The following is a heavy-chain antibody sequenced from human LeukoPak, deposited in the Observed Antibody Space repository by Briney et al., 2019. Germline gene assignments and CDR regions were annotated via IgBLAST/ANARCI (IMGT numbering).Heavy chain of an antibody. CDR3: ARDKSRAGRYDY. Sequence: SETLSLTCTVSGYSISTGYYWDWIRQPPGKGLEWIGYIYYSGSTNYSPSLKSRVTISLDTSKNQFSLKLSSVTAADTAVYYCARDKSRAGRYDYWGQGTLVTVSS. V-gene: IGHV4-61*01. J-gene: IGHJ4*02. CDR1: GYSISTGYY. CDR2: IYYSGST. D-gene: IGHD3-9*01.